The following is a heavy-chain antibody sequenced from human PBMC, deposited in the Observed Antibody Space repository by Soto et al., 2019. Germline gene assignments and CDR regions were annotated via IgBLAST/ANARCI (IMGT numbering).Heavy chain of an antibody. CDR3: ATIAVDGTNYYCYGMDV. CDR2: IIPIFGTA. V-gene: IGHV1-69*12. Sequence: QVQLVQSGAEVKKPGSSVKVSCKASGGTFSSYAISWVRQAPGQGREWMGGIIPIFGTANYAQKFQGRVTITADESTSTAYMELSRLRSEDTAVYYCATIAVDGTNYYCYGMDVWGQGTTVTVSS. J-gene: IGHJ6*02. D-gene: IGHD6-19*01. CDR1: GGTFSSYA.